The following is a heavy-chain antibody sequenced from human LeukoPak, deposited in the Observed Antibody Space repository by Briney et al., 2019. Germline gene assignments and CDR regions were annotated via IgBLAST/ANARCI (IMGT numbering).Heavy chain of an antibody. CDR1: GFTFSDYY. CDR2: ISNSGNTI. CDR3: ARDGGRSSGWYEYDAFDI. V-gene: IGHV3-11*04. J-gene: IGHJ3*02. Sequence: PGGSLRLSCAASGFTFSDYYMNWIRQAPGKGLEWVSYISNSGNTIYYADSVRGRFTISRDNSKNTLYLQMNSLRAEDTAVYYCARDGGRSSGWYEYDAFDIWGQGTMVTVSS. D-gene: IGHD6-19*01.